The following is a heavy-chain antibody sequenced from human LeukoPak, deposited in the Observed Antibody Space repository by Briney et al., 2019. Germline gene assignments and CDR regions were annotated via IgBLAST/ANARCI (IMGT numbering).Heavy chain of an antibody. Sequence: PGGSLRLSCAASGFTFSSYAMHWVRQAPGKGLEWVAVISYDGSNKYYADSVKGRFTISRDNSKNTLYLQMNSLRAEDTAMYYCARDGVGFDIWGQGTMVTVSS. CDR3: ARDGVGFDI. D-gene: IGHD3-16*01. J-gene: IGHJ3*02. CDR2: ISYDGSNK. V-gene: IGHV3-30-3*01. CDR1: GFTFSSYA.